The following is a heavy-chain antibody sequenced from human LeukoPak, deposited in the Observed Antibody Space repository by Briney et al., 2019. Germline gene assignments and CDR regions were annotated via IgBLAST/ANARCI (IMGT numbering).Heavy chain of an antibody. Sequence: SETLSLTCAVYGGSFSGYYWSWIRQPPGKGLEWIGEINHSGSTNYNPSLKSRVTISVDTSKNQFSLKLSSVTAADTAVYYCARGWYIAAAGHFDYWGQGTLVTVSS. V-gene: IGHV4-34*01. D-gene: IGHD6-13*01. J-gene: IGHJ4*02. CDR3: ARGWYIAAAGHFDY. CDR2: INHSGST. CDR1: GGSFSGYY.